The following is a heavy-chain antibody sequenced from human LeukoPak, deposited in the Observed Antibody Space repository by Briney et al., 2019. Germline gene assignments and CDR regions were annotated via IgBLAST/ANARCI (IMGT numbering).Heavy chain of an antibody. V-gene: IGHV3-15*01. J-gene: IGHJ6*02. CDR2: IRSDSDGGVT. D-gene: IGHD3-3*01. CDR3: TRVRTIFRYGMDV. Sequence: PGGSLRLSCTASGFNFRNAWMCWVRQAPGKGLEWVGLIRSDSDGGVTQYGTPVKGRFTISRDDSKDTVYLQMNSLKTEDTAVYYCTRVRTIFRYGMDVWGQGTTVTVSS. CDR1: GFNFRNAW.